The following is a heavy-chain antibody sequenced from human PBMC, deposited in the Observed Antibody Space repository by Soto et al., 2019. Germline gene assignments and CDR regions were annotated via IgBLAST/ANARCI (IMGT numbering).Heavy chain of an antibody. J-gene: IGHJ6*02. Sequence: PGGSLRLSCTASGFTFGDYAMSWFRQAPGKGLEWVGFIRSKAYGGTTEYAASVKGRFTISRDDSKSIAYLQMNSLKTEDTAVYYCTRAPEWLPTYYGMDVWGQGTTVTVSS. CDR2: IRSKAYGGTT. CDR3: TRAPEWLPTYYGMDV. D-gene: IGHD5-12*01. V-gene: IGHV3-49*03. CDR1: GFTFGDYA.